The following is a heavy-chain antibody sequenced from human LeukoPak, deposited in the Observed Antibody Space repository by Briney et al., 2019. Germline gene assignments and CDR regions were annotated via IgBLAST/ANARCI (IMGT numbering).Heavy chain of an antibody. CDR2: ISSSGSTI. V-gene: IGHV3-48*03. Sequence: GGSLRLSCAASGFTFSSYEMNWVRQAPGKGLEWVPYISSSGSTIYYADSVKGRFTISRDNAKNSLYLQMNSLRAEDTAVYYCARVGSGWYDFDYWGQGTLVTVSS. D-gene: IGHD6-19*01. J-gene: IGHJ4*02. CDR3: ARVGSGWYDFDY. CDR1: GFTFSSYE.